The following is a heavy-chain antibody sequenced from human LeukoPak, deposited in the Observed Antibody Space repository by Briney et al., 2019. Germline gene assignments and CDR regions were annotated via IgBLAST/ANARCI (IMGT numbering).Heavy chain of an antibody. V-gene: IGHV4-59*01. CDR3: ARVGIAAGSGAFDI. D-gene: IGHD6-13*01. Sequence: SETLSLTCTVSSGSITGYYWSWIRQPPGKGLEWIGYIYYSGSTNYNPSLKSRVTISVDTSKNQFSLKLSSVTAADTAVYYCARVGIAAGSGAFDIWGQGTMVTVSS. CDR1: SGSITGYY. CDR2: IYYSGST. J-gene: IGHJ3*02.